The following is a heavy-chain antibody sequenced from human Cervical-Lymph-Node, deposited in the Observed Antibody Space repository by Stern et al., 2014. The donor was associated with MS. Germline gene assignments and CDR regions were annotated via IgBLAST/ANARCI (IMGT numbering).Heavy chain of an antibody. Sequence: QVQLQESGPGLVKPSQTLSLSCSVSGGSITSGSYYWTWIRQPAGKGPEWIGSIYSTGTTNYNPSLNSRVSMSLDPSENQFPLKVISVTAADTAVYYCARGGEGWNSYYFDYWGQGTLVTVSS. CDR2: IYSTGTT. V-gene: IGHV4-61*02. CDR1: GGSITSGSYY. CDR3: ARGGEGWNSYYFDY. J-gene: IGHJ4*02. D-gene: IGHD1-7*01.